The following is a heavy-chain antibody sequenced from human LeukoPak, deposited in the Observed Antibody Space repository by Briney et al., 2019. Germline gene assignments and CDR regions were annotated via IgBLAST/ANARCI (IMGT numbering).Heavy chain of an antibody. D-gene: IGHD6-13*01. Sequence: SETLSLTCTVSGGSISSSSYYWGWIRQPPGKGLEWIGSIYYSGSTYYNPSLKSRVTISVDTSKNQFSLKLSSVTAADTAVYYCARDSSSWYRGFDNWDQGTLVTVSA. CDR3: ARDSSSWYRGFDN. CDR1: GGSISSSSYY. J-gene: IGHJ4*02. CDR2: IYYSGST. V-gene: IGHV4-39*02.